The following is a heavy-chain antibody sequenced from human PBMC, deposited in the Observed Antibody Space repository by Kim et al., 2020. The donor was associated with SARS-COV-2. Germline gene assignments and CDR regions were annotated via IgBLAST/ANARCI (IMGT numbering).Heavy chain of an antibody. J-gene: IGHJ6*02. Sequence: GGSLRLSCAASGFTFRTYDMNWVRQAPGKGLEWVSSISGSSGHRYYAESVRGRFVVSRDNSKTSLYLQLDSLRAEDTAVYYCASRSPPARYNGMDVWGQG. CDR3: ASRSPPARYNGMDV. CDR2: ISGSSGHR. D-gene: IGHD3-9*01. V-gene: IGHV3-21*01. CDR1: GFTFRTYD.